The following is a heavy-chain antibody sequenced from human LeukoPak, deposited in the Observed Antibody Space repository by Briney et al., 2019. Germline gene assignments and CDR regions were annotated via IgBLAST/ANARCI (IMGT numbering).Heavy chain of an antibody. CDR2: ISGSGGST. Sequence: GGSLRLSCAASRFTFSSYSMSWVRQAPGKGLEWVSAISGSGGSTYYADSVKGRFAISRDNSKNTLYLQMNSLRAEDTAVYYCAKDLRRVWFDPWGQGTLVTVSS. V-gene: IGHV3-23*01. CDR1: RFTFSSYS. CDR3: AKDLRRVWFDP. D-gene: IGHD3-10*01. J-gene: IGHJ5*02.